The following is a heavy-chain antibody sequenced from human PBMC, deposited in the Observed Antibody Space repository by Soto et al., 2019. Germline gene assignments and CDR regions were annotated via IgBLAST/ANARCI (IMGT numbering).Heavy chain of an antibody. J-gene: IGHJ6*02. V-gene: IGHV3-48*03. Sequence: GGSLRLSCTASGFTFSNYEMNWVRQAPGKXLEWVSSISSSGVTVTYYADSVKGRFAISRDNAKNSLFLQMSRVIAEDTAVYYCARDRFSPYDMMSGYRFYGMDVWGQGTTVTVSS. CDR2: ISSSGVTVT. CDR3: ARDRFSPYDMMSGYRFYGMDV. CDR1: GFTFSNYE. D-gene: IGHD3-9*01.